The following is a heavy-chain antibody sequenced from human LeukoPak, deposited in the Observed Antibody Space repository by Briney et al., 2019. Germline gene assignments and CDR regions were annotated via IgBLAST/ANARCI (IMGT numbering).Heavy chain of an antibody. CDR1: GYSTSSGYY. J-gene: IGHJ4*02. Sequence: PSETLSLTCTVSGYSTSSGYYWGWIRQPPGKGLEWIGSIYHSGSTYYNPSLKSRVTISVDTSKNQFSLKLSSVTAADTAVYYCARGTTVTTWLYYFDYWGQGTLVTVSS. D-gene: IGHD4-17*01. CDR2: IYHSGST. V-gene: IGHV4-38-2*02. CDR3: ARGTTVTTWLYYFDY.